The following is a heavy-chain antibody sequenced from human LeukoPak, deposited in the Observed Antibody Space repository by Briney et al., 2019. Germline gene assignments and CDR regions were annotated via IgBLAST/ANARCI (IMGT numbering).Heavy chain of an antibody. CDR3: ARDDGLTFDY. Sequence: GGSLRLSCAASGFTFSSYWMHWVRQAPGEGLVWVSRINSGGSSTNYADSVKGRFTISRDNAKSTLYLQMNSLRAEDTAVYYCARDDGLTFDYWGQGTLVTVSS. D-gene: IGHD3/OR15-3a*01. V-gene: IGHV3-74*01. CDR1: GFTFSSYW. J-gene: IGHJ4*02. CDR2: INSGGSST.